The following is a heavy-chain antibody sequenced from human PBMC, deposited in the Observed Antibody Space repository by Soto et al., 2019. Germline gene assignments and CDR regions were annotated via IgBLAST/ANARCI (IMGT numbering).Heavy chain of an antibody. Sequence: PGESLKISCKGSGYSFTSYWIGWVRQMPGKGLEWMGIIYPGDSDTRYSPSFQGQVTISADKSISTAYLQWSSLKASDTAMYYCARHDGMAMTLVPAAIDYWGQGTLVTVSS. CDR3: ARHDGMAMTLVPAAIDY. CDR1: GYSFTSYW. J-gene: IGHJ4*02. CDR2: IYPGDSDT. D-gene: IGHD2-2*01. V-gene: IGHV5-51*01.